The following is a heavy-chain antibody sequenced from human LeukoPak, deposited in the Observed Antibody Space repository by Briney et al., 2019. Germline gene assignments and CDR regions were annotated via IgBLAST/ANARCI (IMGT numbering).Heavy chain of an antibody. V-gene: IGHV1-69*13. CDR1: GGTFSSYA. CDR3: ARAHDSSGYYLGY. CDR2: IIPILGTA. D-gene: IGHD3-22*01. J-gene: IGHJ4*02. Sequence: APVKVSCKASGGTFSSYAISWVRQAPGQGLEWMGGIIPILGTANYAQKFQGRVTITADESTSTAYMELSSLRSEDTAVYYCARAHDSSGYYLGYWGQGTLVTVSS.